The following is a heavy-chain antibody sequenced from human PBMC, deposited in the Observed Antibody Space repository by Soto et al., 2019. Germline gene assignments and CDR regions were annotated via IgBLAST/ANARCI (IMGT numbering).Heavy chain of an antibody. CDR3: ARLYPPLRGSSWLDY. D-gene: IGHD6-13*01. CDR2: INHSGST. J-gene: IGHJ4*02. V-gene: IGHV4-34*01. CDR1: GGSFSGYY. Sequence: QVQLQQWGAGLLKPSETLSLTCAVYGGSFSGYYWSWIRQPPGKGLEWIGEINHSGSTNYNPSLNSRVTIXXDXSXXQFSLKLSSVTAADTAVYYCARLYPPLRGSSWLDYWGQGTLVTVSS.